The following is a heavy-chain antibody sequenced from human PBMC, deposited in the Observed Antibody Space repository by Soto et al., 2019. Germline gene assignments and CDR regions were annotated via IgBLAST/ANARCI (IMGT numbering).Heavy chain of an antibody. Sequence: EVQLVESGGGLVQPGGSLRLSCAASGFTFSSYSMNWVRQAPGKGLEWVSYISSSSSTIYYADSVKGRFTISRDNAKNSLYLQRNSRRAEDTAVYYCARVSLHYGDYWYFDLWGRGTLVTVSS. D-gene: IGHD4-17*01. CDR2: ISSSSSTI. J-gene: IGHJ2*01. V-gene: IGHV3-48*01. CDR1: GFTFSSYS. CDR3: ARVSLHYGDYWYFDL.